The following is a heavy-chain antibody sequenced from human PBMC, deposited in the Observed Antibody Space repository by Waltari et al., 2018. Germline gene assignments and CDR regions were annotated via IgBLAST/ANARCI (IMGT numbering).Heavy chain of an antibody. CDR1: GFN. CDR2: INRDGSRE. V-gene: IGHV3-7*01. Sequence: EVQLVESGGGLVQHGGSLRLPCAASGFNWIRQDPGKGLEWVANINRDGSRESYVDSVKGRFTISRDNAKNSVCLQRNSLRVEDTAVYYCEGSWTWGQGTLVTVSS. CDR3: EGSWT. J-gene: IGHJ4*02. D-gene: IGHD5-12*01.